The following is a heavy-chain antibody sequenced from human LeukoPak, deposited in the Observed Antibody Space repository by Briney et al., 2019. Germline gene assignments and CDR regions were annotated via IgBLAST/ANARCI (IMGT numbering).Heavy chain of an antibody. D-gene: IGHD3-22*01. CDR1: GYSFTSYW. J-gene: IGHJ4*02. CDR2: IYPGDSDT. CDR3: ARVAHSSGYSTGEFDY. V-gene: IGHV5-51*01. Sequence: GESLKISCKGSGYSFTSYWIGWVRQMPGKGLEWMGIIYPGDSDTRYSPPFQGQVTISADKSISTAYLQWSSLKASDTAMYYCARVAHSSGYSTGEFDYWGQGTLVTVSS.